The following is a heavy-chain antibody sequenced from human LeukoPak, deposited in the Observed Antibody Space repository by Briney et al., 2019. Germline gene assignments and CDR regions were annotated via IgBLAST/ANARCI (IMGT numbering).Heavy chain of an antibody. D-gene: IGHD2-2*01. J-gene: IGHJ4*02. Sequence: ASVKVSCKASGYTFTSYYMHWVRQAPGQGLEWMGIINPIVGSTRYAQKFQGRVTITADPSTSPVTMELSSLRSWDPAVYYCAKDYFSTDTALPSYDRRLVDYWGQGTLVTVSS. V-gene: IGHV1-46*01. CDR2: INPIVGST. CDR3: AKDYFSTDTALPSYDRRLVDY. CDR1: GYTFTSYY.